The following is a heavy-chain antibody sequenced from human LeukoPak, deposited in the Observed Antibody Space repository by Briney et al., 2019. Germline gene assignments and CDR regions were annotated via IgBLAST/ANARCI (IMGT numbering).Heavy chain of an antibody. CDR1: GFTFSSYA. CDR2: ISGSAGIT. V-gene: IGHV3-23*01. Sequence: PGGSLRLSCAASGFTFSSYAMSWVRQAPGKGLEWVSGISGSAGITYYADSVKGRFTISRDNSKNTLYLQMNSLRAEDTAVYYCSPDPFGDWGQGTQVTVSS. CDR3: SPDPFGD. J-gene: IGHJ4*02.